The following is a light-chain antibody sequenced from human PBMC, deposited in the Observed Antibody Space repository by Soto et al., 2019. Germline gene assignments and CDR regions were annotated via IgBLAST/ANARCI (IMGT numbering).Light chain of an antibody. V-gene: IGLV1-51*01. CDR1: SSNIANNY. CDR2: DNN. Sequence: QSVLTQPPSVSAAPGQTVTISCSGSSSNIANNYVSWYQQLPGAAPKLLISDNNERPSGIPDRFSGSKSGTSATLGITGLQTGDEADYYCGTWDHSLNVFLFGSGTKLTVL. J-gene: IGLJ1*01. CDR3: GTWDHSLNVFL.